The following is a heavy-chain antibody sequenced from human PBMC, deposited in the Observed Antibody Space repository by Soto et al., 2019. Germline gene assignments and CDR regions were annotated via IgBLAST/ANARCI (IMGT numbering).Heavy chain of an antibody. CDR1: GGTFSSYA. CDR2: IIPIFGTA. CDR3: ARWKQGPGPNWFDP. Sequence: SVKVSCKASGGTFSSYAISWVRQAPGQGLEWMGGIIPIFGTANYAQKFQGRVTITADESTSTAYMELSSLRSEDTAVYYCARWKQGPGPNWFDPWGHGTLVTVSS. D-gene: IGHD6-19*01. V-gene: IGHV1-69*13. J-gene: IGHJ5*02.